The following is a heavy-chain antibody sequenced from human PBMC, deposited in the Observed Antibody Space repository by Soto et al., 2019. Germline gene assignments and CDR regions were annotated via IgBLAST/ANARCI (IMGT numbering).Heavy chain of an antibody. Sequence: QVQLQESGPGLVKPSETLSLTCTVSGGSISSYYWSWLRQPPGKGLEWIGYIYYSGSTNYNPSLKSRVTKSVDTSKNQISLKLSSVTAADTAVYYCARDRRYFDWLSHKTSDEYYYGGMDVWGQGTTVTVSS. D-gene: IGHD3-9*01. CDR3: ARDRRYFDWLSHKTSDEYYYGGMDV. CDR2: IYYSGST. CDR1: GGSISSYY. J-gene: IGHJ6*02. V-gene: IGHV4-59*01.